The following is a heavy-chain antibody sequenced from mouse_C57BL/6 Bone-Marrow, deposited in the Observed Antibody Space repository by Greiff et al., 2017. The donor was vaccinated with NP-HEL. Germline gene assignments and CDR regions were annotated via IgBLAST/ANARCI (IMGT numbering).Heavy chain of an antibody. CDR2: ILPGSGST. J-gene: IGHJ1*03. V-gene: IGHV1-9*01. D-gene: IGHD2-4*01. CDR1: GYTFTGYW. Sequence: KLSCKATGYTFTGYWIEWVKQRPGHGLEWIGEILPGSGSTNYNEKFKGKATFTADTSSNTAYMQLSSLTTEDSAIYYCARYTDYDVRWYFDVWGTGTTVTVSS. CDR3: ARYTDYDVRWYFDV.